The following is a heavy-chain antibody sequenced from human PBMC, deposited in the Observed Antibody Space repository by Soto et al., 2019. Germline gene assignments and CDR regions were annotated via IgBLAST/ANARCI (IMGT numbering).Heavy chain of an antibody. CDR1: GDSISSGAYY. CDR2: MFYTGRT. J-gene: IGHJ3*01. D-gene: IGHD1-1*01. V-gene: IGHV4-31*03. Sequence: QVQLQESGPGLVKPSQTLSLTCTVSGDSISSGAYYWSWIRQHPGKGLEWFGYMFYTGRTYYNPSLQTRVLISRDTAKNQFSLNMTSVTAADTAVYFCARRRAFRNWDAGADAFDVWGKGTMVTVSS. CDR3: ARRRAFRNWDAGADAFDV.